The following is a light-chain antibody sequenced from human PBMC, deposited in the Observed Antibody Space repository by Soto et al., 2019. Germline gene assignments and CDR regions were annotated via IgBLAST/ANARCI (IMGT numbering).Light chain of an antibody. V-gene: IGLV2-11*01. CDR3: FSYTANDNWV. CDR1: NSDVGRHNS. J-gene: IGLJ3*02. Sequence: QSALTQPHSVSGSPGQSVTISCTGTNSDVGRHNSVSWYQQLPGKAPKIIISAVRQRPSGVPDRFSGSKSGNTASLTISGLQADDEADYFCFSYTANDNWVFGGGTQLTVL. CDR2: AVR.